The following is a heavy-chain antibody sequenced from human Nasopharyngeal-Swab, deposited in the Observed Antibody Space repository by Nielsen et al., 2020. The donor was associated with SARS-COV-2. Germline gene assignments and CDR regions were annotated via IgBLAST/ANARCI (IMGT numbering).Heavy chain of an antibody. D-gene: IGHD6-19*01. V-gene: IGHV3-23*01. J-gene: IGHJ4*02. CDR2: IGASGVDK. Sequence: GGSLRLSCTASGFTFSSYAMSWVRQTPGKGLEWVSGIGASGVDKYYGDSVEGRFTISRDNSKNMLYLQMNSLRAEDTAVYYCAKEWAVLGLPLFDYWGQGKLVTVSS. CDR1: GFTFSSYA. CDR3: AKEWAVLGLPLFDY.